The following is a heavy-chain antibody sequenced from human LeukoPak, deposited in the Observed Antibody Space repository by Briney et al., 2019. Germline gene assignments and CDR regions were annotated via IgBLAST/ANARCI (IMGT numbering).Heavy chain of an antibody. CDR1: GYTFTGYY. J-gene: IGHJ4*02. Sequence: ASVKVSCKASGYTFTGYYMHWVRQAPGQGLEWMGWINPNSGGTNYAQKFQGRVTMTRDTSISTAYMELSRLRSDDTAVYYCARDHYYGSGSYWVYWGQGTLVTVSS. D-gene: IGHD3-10*01. CDR3: ARDHYYGSGSYWVY. V-gene: IGHV1-2*02. CDR2: INPNSGGT.